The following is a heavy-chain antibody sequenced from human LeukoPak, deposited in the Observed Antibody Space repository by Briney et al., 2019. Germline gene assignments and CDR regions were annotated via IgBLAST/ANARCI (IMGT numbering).Heavy chain of an antibody. CDR1: GYTFTNYD. CDR2: MNPNSGNT. J-gene: IGHJ4*02. Sequence: ASVKVSCKASGYTFTNYDINRVRQATGQGLEWMGWMNPNSGNTGYAQKFQGRVTLTRNTSISTAYMELSSLRSEDTAVYYCARGLTYCSSTSCYTLDYWGQGTLVTVSS. CDR3: ARGLTYCSSTSCYTLDY. V-gene: IGHV1-8*01. D-gene: IGHD2-2*02.